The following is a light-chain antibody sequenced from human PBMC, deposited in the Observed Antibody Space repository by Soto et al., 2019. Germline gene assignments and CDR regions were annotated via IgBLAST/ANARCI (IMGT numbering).Light chain of an antibody. V-gene: IGLV2-14*01. CDR1: SIDVGGYNY. J-gene: IGLJ2*01. CDR2: DVS. CDR3: SSYTSSSPYVV. Sequence: QSALTQPASVSGSPGQSITISCTGTSIDVGGYNYVSWYQQHPGKAPKLMIYDVSNRPSGVSNRFSGSKSGNTASLTISGLQAEDEADYYCSSYTSSSPYVVFGGGTKLTVL.